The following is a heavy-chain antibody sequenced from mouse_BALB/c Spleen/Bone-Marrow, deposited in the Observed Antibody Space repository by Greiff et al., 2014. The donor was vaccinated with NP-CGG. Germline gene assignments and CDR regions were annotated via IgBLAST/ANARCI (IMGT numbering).Heavy chain of an antibody. D-gene: IGHD1-1*02. V-gene: IGHV1-77*01. CDR3: VTDPYYGRLYYFDY. CDR2: IYPGSGST. Sequence: VQLQQSGPELVKPGASVKMSCKASGYTFTDYVISWVKQRTGQGLEWIGEIYPGSGSTYYNEKFKGKATLTADKSSNTVYMQLISLTSEDSAVFFCVTDPYYGRLYYFDYWGQGTTLAVSS. CDR1: GYTFTDYV. J-gene: IGHJ2*01.